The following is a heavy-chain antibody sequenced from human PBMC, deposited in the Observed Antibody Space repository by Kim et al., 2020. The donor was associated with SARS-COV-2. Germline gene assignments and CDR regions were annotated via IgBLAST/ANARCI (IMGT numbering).Heavy chain of an antibody. V-gene: IGHV4-34*01. CDR3: ARRGISGIAAAGGFDP. J-gene: IGHJ5*02. Sequence: SETLSLTCAVYGGSFSGYYWSWIRQPPGKGLEWIGEINHSGSTNYNPSLKSRVTISVDTSKNQFSLKLSSVTAADTAVYYCARRGISGIAAAGGFDPWGQGTLVTVSS. CDR2: INHSGST. CDR1: GGSFSGYY. D-gene: IGHD6-13*01.